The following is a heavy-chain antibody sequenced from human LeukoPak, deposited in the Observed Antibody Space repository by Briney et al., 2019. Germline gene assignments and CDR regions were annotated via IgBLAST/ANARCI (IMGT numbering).Heavy chain of an antibody. J-gene: IGHJ3*02. D-gene: IGHD3-22*01. CDR1: GYTFTRYG. Sequence: GASVKVSCKASGYTFTRYGFSWVRQAPGQGLEWMGWISAYNGNTKYAQKLQGRVTMTTETSTSTAYMEMRSLRSDDTAMYYCARGLVELDSSGHHPDAFDIWGQGTLVTVSS. CDR2: ISAYNGNT. V-gene: IGHV1-18*01. CDR3: ARGLVELDSSGHHPDAFDI.